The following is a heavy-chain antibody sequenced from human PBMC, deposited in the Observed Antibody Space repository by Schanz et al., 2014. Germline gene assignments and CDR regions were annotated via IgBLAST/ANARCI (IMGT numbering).Heavy chain of an antibody. CDR2: IKHDGSVK. CDR1: GFTFSSYA. J-gene: IGHJ4*02. Sequence: EVQLLESGGGLVQPGGSLRLSCAASGFTFSSYAMSWVRQAPGKGLEWVANIKHDGSVKDYVDSVEGRFTMSRDNAKNSVFLQMNSLRAEDTAVYYCVRDSFFAFDYWGQGTLVTVSS. CDR3: VRDSFFAFDY. V-gene: IGHV3-7*01. D-gene: IGHD3-3*01.